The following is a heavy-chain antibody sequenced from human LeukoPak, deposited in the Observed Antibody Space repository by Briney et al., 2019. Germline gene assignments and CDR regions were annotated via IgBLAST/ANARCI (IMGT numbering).Heavy chain of an antibody. CDR1: GYTFTGYY. V-gene: IGHV1-2*02. Sequence: ASVKVSCKASGYTFTGYYMHWVRQAPGQGLEWMGWINPNSGGTDYAQKFQGRVTMTRDTSISTAYTELSRLRSDDTAVYYCAGGNYYDSTAPAYWGQGTLVTVSS. CDR2: INPNSGGT. J-gene: IGHJ4*02. D-gene: IGHD3-22*01. CDR3: AGGNYYDSTAPAY.